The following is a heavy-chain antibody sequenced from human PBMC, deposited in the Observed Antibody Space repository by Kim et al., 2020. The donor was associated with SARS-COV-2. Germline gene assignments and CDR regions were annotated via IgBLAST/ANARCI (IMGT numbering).Heavy chain of an antibody. Sequence: GGSLRLSCAASGFTFSSYAMSWVRQAPGKGLEWVSAISGSGGSTYYADSVKGRFTISRDNSKNTLYLQMNSLRAEDTAVYYCAKFYVDLKYSGYQYYFDYWGQGTLVTVSS. V-gene: IGHV3-23*01. CDR2: ISGSGGST. CDR3: AKFYVDLKYSGYQYYFDY. J-gene: IGHJ4*02. CDR1: GFTFSSYA. D-gene: IGHD5-12*01.